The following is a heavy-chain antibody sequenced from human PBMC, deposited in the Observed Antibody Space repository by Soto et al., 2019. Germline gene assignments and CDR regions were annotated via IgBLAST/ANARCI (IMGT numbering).Heavy chain of an antibody. CDR3: ARSHNYDILTGYYYFDY. CDR1: GGSFSGYY. CDR2: INHSGST. J-gene: IGHJ4*02. D-gene: IGHD3-9*01. V-gene: IGHV4-34*01. Sequence: PSETLSLTCAVYGGSFSGYYWSWIRQPPGKGLEWIGEINHSGSTNYNPSLKSRVTISVDTSKNQFSLKLSSVTAADTAVYYCARSHNYDILTGYYYFDYWGQGTLVTVSS.